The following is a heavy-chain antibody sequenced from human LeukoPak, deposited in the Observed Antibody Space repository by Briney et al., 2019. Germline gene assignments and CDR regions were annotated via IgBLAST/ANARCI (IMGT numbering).Heavy chain of an antibody. D-gene: IGHD6-6*01. CDR3: ARGGSSSSKDYYYGMDV. J-gene: IGHJ6*02. V-gene: IGHV1-18*01. Sequence: PEASVKVSCKASGYTFTSYGISWVRQAPGQGLEWMGWISAYNGNTSYAQKLRGRVTMTTDTSTSTAYMELRSLRSDDTAVYYCARGGSSSSKDYYYGMDVWGQGTTVTVSS. CDR1: GYTFTSYG. CDR2: ISAYNGNT.